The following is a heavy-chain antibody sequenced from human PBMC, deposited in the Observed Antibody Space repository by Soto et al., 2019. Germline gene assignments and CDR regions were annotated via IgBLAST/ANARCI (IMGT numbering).Heavy chain of an antibody. D-gene: IGHD2-15*01. J-gene: IGHJ6*02. CDR1: RFTFSNYG. CDR2: ISYDGSKK. V-gene: IGHV3-30*03. CDR3: ARGYCSGGSCYSINDYYYGMDV. Sequence: QVQLVESGGGVVQPGRSLRLSCAASRFTFSNYGMHWVRQAPGKGLEWVAVISYDGSKKYYADSVKGRFTISRDNSKNTLYLQMNSLRAEDTAVYYCARGYCSGGSCYSINDYYYGMDVWGQGTTVTVSS.